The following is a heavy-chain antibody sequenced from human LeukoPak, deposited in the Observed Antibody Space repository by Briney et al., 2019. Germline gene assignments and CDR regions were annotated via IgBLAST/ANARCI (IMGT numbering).Heavy chain of an antibody. CDR2: IFASEST. D-gene: IGHD6-25*01. V-gene: IGHV4-4*07. CDR3: ARGEKVRSSSGHLDH. J-gene: IGHJ4*02. CDR1: GGSLNNYF. Sequence: PSETLSLTCTVSGGSLNNYFWSWLRQPAGKGPEWLGRIFASESTNYNPSLKSRVTLSIDPTKNQFSLKVASVTAADTAVYYCARGEKVRSSSGHLDHWGQGILVTVSS.